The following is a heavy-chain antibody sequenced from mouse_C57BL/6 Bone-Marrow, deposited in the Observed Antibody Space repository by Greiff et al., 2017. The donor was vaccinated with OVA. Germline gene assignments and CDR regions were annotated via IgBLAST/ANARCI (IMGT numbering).Heavy chain of an antibody. Sequence: QVQLKQPGAELVKPGASVKLSCKASGYTFTSYWMQWVKQRPGQGLEWIGEIDPSDSYTNYNQKFKGKATLTVDTSSSTAYMQLSSLTSEDSAVYYCARRLGPYFDYWGQGTTLTVSS. V-gene: IGHV1-50*01. CDR3: ARRLGPYFDY. CDR1: GYTFTSYW. D-gene: IGHD4-1*01. J-gene: IGHJ2*01. CDR2: IDPSDSYT.